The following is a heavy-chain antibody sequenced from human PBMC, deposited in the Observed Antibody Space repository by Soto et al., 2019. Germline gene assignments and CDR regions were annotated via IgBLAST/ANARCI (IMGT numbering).Heavy chain of an antibody. CDR2: ISAYNGNT. Sequence: QVQLVQSGAEVKKPGASVKVSCKASGYTFTSYGISWVRQAPGQGLEWMGWISAYNGNTNYAQKLQGRVTMPTDTSPSTAYMELRSLISDDTAVYYCARDVPSEQWLVQNFDYWGQGTLVTVCS. J-gene: IGHJ4*02. D-gene: IGHD6-19*01. CDR3: ARDVPSEQWLVQNFDY. CDR1: GYTFTSYG. V-gene: IGHV1-18*01.